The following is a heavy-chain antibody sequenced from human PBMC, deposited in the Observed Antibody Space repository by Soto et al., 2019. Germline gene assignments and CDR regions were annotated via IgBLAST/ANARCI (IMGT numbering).Heavy chain of an antibody. CDR3: ARITGDRRGFDP. D-gene: IGHD7-27*01. V-gene: IGHV4-30-4*01. Sequence: PSETLSLTCTVSGGSISSGDYYWSWIRQPPGKGLEWIGYIYYSGSTYYNPSLKSRVTISVDTSKNQFSLKLSSVTAADTAVYYCARITGDRRGFDPWGQGTLVTVSS. CDR1: GGSISSGDYY. J-gene: IGHJ5*02. CDR2: IYYSGST.